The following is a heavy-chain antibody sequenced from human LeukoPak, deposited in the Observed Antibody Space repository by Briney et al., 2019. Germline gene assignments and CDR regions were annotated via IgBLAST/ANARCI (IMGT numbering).Heavy chain of an antibody. Sequence: GESLKISCKGSGYSFTSYWIGWVRQMPGKGLEWMGIIYPGDSDTRYSPSFQGQVTISADKSISTAYLQWSSLKASDTAMYYCARPHTTPTSGSYYPPDYWGQGTLVTVSS. J-gene: IGHJ4*02. CDR3: ARPHTTPTSGSYYPPDY. CDR2: IYPGDSDT. D-gene: IGHD1-26*01. V-gene: IGHV5-51*01. CDR1: GYSFTSYW.